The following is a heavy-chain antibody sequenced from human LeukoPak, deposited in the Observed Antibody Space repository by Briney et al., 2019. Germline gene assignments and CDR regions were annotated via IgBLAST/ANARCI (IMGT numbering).Heavy chain of an antibody. V-gene: IGHV3-74*01. Sequence: GGSLRLSCAASGFPFSSYAMSWVRQAPGKGLVWVARIHGDGDNISYADSVRGRFTISRDNAKDTLYLHVNSLRPEDTAVYYCARAQVGAPTDLWGQGTLVTVSS. CDR2: IHGDGDNI. J-gene: IGHJ5*02. CDR3: ARAQVGAPTDL. CDR1: GFPFSSYA. D-gene: IGHD1-26*01.